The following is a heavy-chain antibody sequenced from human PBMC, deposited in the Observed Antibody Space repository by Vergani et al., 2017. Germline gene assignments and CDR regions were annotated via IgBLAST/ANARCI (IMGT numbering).Heavy chain of an antibody. CDR1: GGSISSYY. CDR2: IYYSGST. J-gene: IGHJ6*02. Sequence: QVQLQESGPGLVKPSETLSLTCTVSGGSISSYYWSWIRQPPGKGLEWIGYIYYSGSTNYNPSLKSRVTISVDTSKNQFSLKLSSVTAADTAVYYCARVGHWNDLGFYYYYGMDVWSQGTTVTVSS. D-gene: IGHD1-1*01. CDR3: ARVGHWNDLGFYYYYGMDV. V-gene: IGHV4-59*01.